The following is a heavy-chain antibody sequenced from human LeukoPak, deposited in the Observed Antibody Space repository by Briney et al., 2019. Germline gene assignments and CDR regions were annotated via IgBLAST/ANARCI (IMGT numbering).Heavy chain of an antibody. CDR1: GGSFSDYY. CDR2: INHSGST. Sequence: SVTLSLTCAVYGGSFSDYYWSWLRQPPGKGLEWIGEINHSGSTNYNPSLKSRVTISVDTSKNQFSLKLSSVTAADTAVYYCARPGRGYYYDSSGYYRDDAFDIWGQGTMVTVSS. V-gene: IGHV4-34*01. J-gene: IGHJ3*02. CDR3: ARPGRGYYYDSSGYYRDDAFDI. D-gene: IGHD3-22*01.